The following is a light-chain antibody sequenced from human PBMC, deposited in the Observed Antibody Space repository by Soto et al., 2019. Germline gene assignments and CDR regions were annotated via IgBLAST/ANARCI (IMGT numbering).Light chain of an antibody. CDR1: RSDVGAYNY. Sequence: QSALTQPAFVSASPGQWITIFCTGTRSDVGAYNYVSWYQHHPGKAPKLMIRDVSDRPSGVSNRFSGSKSGNTASLTISGLQAEDEADYYCSSYTSTSTYVFGSGTKLTVL. CDR3: SSYTSTSTYV. J-gene: IGLJ1*01. V-gene: IGLV2-14*03. CDR2: DVS.